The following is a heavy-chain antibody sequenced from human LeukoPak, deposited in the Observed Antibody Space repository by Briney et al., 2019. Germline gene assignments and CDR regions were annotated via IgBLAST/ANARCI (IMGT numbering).Heavy chain of an antibody. Sequence: SETLSLTCAVYGGSFSAYYWSWIRQPPGKGLEWIGEINHTGSPNYNPSLKSRVTISVDTSKNQFSLKLSSVTAADTAVYYCASPSFRGSSFPFDPWGQGTLVTVSS. J-gene: IGHJ5*02. V-gene: IGHV4-34*01. CDR1: GGSFSAYY. D-gene: IGHD6-13*01. CDR2: INHTGSP. CDR3: ASPSFRGSSFPFDP.